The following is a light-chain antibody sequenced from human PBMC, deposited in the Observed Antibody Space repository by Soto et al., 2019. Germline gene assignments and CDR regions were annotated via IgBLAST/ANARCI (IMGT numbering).Light chain of an antibody. CDR2: DAS. CDR1: QSVSSY. J-gene: IGKJ5*01. V-gene: IGKV3-11*01. Sequence: IVLTQSPATLSLSPGERVTLSCRASQSVSSYLAWYQQKPGQAPRLLIYDASNRATGIPARFSGSGSGTDFTLTISSLEPEDFAVYYCQQRSNWPRTFGQGTRLRL. CDR3: QQRSNWPRT.